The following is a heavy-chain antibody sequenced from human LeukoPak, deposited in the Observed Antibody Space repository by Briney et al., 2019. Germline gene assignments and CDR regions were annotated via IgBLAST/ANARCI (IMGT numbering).Heavy chain of an antibody. Sequence: GGSLRLSCAASGFTFSSYGMHWVRQAPGKGLEWVAVIWYDGSNEYYADSVKGRFTISRDNSKNTLYLQMNSLRAEDTAVYYCARDLYSSSWYGAFDIWGQGTMVTVSS. CDR1: GFTFSSYG. V-gene: IGHV3-33*01. D-gene: IGHD6-13*01. CDR3: ARDLYSSSWYGAFDI. J-gene: IGHJ3*02. CDR2: IWYDGSNE.